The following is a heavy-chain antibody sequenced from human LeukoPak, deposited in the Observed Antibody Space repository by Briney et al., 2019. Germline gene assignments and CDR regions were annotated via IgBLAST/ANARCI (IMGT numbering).Heavy chain of an antibody. J-gene: IGHJ6*02. CDR1: GGSFSGYY. CDR3: ARDSYCSGGSCYEGDYYGMDV. V-gene: IGHV4-34*01. D-gene: IGHD2-15*01. Sequence: PSETLSLTCAVYGGSFSGYYWSWIRQPPGKGLEWIGEINHTGSTNYNPSLKSRVTISVDTSKNQFSLKLSSVTAADTAVYYCARDSYCSGGSCYEGDYYGMDVWGQGTTVTVSS. CDR2: INHTGST.